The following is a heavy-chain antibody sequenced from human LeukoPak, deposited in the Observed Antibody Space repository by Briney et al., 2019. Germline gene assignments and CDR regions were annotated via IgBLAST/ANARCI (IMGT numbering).Heavy chain of an antibody. CDR2: ISSSSSYI. V-gene: IGHV3-21*01. J-gene: IGHJ4*02. CDR3: ASPGSYYESRDY. CDR1: GFTFSSYS. Sequence: GGSLRLSCAASGFTFSSYSMNWVRQAPGKGLEWVSSISSSSSYIYYADSVKGRFTISRDNAKNSLYLQMNSLRAEDTAVYYCASPGSYYESRDYWGQGTLVTVSS. D-gene: IGHD1-26*01.